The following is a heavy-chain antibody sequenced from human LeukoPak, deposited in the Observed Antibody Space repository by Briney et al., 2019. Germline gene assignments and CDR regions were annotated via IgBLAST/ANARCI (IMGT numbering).Heavy chain of an antibody. CDR2: INHSGST. D-gene: IGHD3-16*01. V-gene: IGHV4-34*01. J-gene: IGHJ4*02. Sequence: SETLSLTCAVYGGSFSGYYWSWIRQPPGKGLEWIGEINHSGSTNYNPSLKSRVTISVDTSKNQFSLKLSSVTAADTAVYYCARGSLRFRYWGQGTLVTVSS. CDR1: GGSFSGYY. CDR3: ARGSLRFRY.